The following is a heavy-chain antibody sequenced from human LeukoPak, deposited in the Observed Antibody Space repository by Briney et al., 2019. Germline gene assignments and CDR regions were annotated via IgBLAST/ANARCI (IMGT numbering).Heavy chain of an antibody. D-gene: IGHD3-22*01. V-gene: IGHV3-30*02. Sequence: PGGSLRLSCAASGFTFSSYGMHWVRQAPGKGLEWVAFIRYDGSNKYYADSVKGRFTISRDNAKNSLYLQMNSLRAEDTAVYYCAREKSGSSGYYYFDYWGQGTLVTVSS. CDR1: GFTFSSYG. CDR2: IRYDGSNK. CDR3: AREKSGSSGYYYFDY. J-gene: IGHJ4*02.